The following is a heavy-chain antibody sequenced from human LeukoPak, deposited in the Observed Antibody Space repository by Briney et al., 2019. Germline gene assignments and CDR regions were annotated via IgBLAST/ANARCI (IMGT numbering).Heavy chain of an antibody. CDR1: GGSFSGYY. CDR2: INRSGST. V-gene: IGHV4-34*01. CDR3: ARGSSSWYGGRNWFDP. Sequence: SETLSLTCAVYGGSFSGYYWSWIRQPPGKGLEWIGEINRSGSTNYNPSLKSRVTISVDTSKNQFSLKLSSVTAADTAVYYCARGSSSWYGGRNWFDPSGQGTLVTVSS. J-gene: IGHJ5*02. D-gene: IGHD6-13*01.